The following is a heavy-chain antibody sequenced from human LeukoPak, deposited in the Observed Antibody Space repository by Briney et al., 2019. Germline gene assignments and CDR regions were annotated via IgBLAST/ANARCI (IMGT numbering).Heavy chain of an antibody. CDR2: IFYSGST. V-gene: IGHV4-61*01. Sequence: SETLSLTCTVSGASVSSGSYYWTWIRQPPGKGLEWIGYIFYSGSTNYNPSLESRVTISFGTSKNQFSLKLTSVTAADTAVYYCARDPGVTTGTYYFDSWGQGSLVTVSS. CDR3: ARDPGVTTGTYYFDS. J-gene: IGHJ4*02. CDR1: GASVSSGSYY. D-gene: IGHD1-1*01.